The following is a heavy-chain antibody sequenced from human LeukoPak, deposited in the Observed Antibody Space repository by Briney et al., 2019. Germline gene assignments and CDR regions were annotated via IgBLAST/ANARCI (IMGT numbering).Heavy chain of an antibody. Sequence: ASVKVSCKVSGSTFTKYITHWVRQAPGQGFEWVGGIDPNGGRTFHAQKFQDRVTLTRDLSPTTVYMELSSLREEDTAVYYCMRALTISGIGPPPAWGQGTLLTVSS. CDR1: GSTFTKYI. D-gene: IGHD3-3*01. V-gene: IGHV1-46*01. J-gene: IGHJ5*02. CDR2: IDPNGGRT. CDR3: MRALTISGIGPPPA.